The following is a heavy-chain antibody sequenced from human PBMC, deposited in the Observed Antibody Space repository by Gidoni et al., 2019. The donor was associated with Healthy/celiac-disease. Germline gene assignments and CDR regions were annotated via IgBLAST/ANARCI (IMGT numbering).Heavy chain of an antibody. CDR3: ARFELAGVDY. CDR1: GFTFSSYS. D-gene: IGHD6-19*01. Sequence: EVQLVESGGGLVKPGGSLRLSCAASGFTFSSYSMNWVRQAPGKGLECVSSISSSSSYIYYADSVKGRFTISRDNAKNSLYLQMNSLRAEDTAVYYCARFELAGVDYWGQGTLVTVSS. J-gene: IGHJ4*02. CDR2: ISSSSSYI. V-gene: IGHV3-21*01.